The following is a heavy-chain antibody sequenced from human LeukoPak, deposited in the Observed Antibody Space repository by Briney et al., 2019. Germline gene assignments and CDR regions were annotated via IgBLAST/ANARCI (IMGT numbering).Heavy chain of an antibody. CDR1: GYTFTAYY. D-gene: IGHD6-13*01. V-gene: IGHV1-2*07. CDR2: INPNSGGT. CDR3: ARTSSSWYYFDY. Sequence: GASVKVSCTASGYTFTAYYMNWGRQAPGQGLEGMGWINPNSGGTNYAHKFQGRVTMTRDTSISTAYMELSRLRSDDTAVYYCARTSSSWYYFDYWGQGTLVTVAS. J-gene: IGHJ4*02.